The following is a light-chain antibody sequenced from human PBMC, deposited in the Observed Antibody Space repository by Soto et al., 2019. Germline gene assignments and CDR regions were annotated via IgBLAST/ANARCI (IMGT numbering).Light chain of an antibody. CDR2: GAS. CDR3: QQLNIYSMFT. J-gene: IGKJ3*01. V-gene: IGKV1-9*01. CDR1: QSITIY. Sequence: DIQMTQSPSSLSASVGDRVTITCRASQSITIYLNWYQQKPGEAPNLLIFGASTLQSGVPSRFSGSGSGTESTLTISSLQPEDYATYYCQQLNIYSMFTFGPGTKVDIK.